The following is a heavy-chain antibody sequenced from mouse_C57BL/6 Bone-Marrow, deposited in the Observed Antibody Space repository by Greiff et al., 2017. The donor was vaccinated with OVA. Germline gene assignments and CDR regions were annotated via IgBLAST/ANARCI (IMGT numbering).Heavy chain of an antibody. V-gene: IGHV5-6*02. CDR1: GFTFSSYG. CDR3: ARRSYDGYYEDAMDY. Sequence: EVKLMESGGDLVKPGGSLKLSCAASGFTFSSYGMSWVRQTPDKRLEWVATISSGGSYTYYPDSVKGRFTISRDNAKNTLYLQMSSLKSEDTAMYYCARRSYDGYYEDAMDYWGQGTSVTVSS. D-gene: IGHD2-3*01. J-gene: IGHJ4*01. CDR2: ISSGGSYT.